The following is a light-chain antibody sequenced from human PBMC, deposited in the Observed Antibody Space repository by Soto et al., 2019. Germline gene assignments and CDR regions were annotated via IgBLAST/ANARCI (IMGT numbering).Light chain of an antibody. V-gene: IGKV3-20*01. J-gene: IGKJ4*01. CDR3: QQYDRSPLT. Sequence: EIVLTQSPGTLSLSPGERATLSCRASQSVSSTYLAWYQHKPGQAPRLLIFGASIRATGIPDRFSGSGSGTDFTLTISRLEPEGFAVYYCQQYDRSPLTFGGGTKVEIK. CDR1: QSVSSTY. CDR2: GAS.